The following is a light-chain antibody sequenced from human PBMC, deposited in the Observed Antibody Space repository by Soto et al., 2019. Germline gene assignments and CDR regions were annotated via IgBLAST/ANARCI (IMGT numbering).Light chain of an antibody. J-gene: IGKJ1*01. CDR2: GAS. V-gene: IGKV3-20*01. CDR1: QSVSSNY. CDR3: RQYAASPRT. Sequence: EIVLTQSPGTLSLSPRERATLSCRASQSVSSNYLAWYQHKPGQAPRLLIYGASSRAPGIPDRFSGSGSGTDFTLTISRLEPEDFAVYYCRQYAASPRTFGQGTQVEVK.